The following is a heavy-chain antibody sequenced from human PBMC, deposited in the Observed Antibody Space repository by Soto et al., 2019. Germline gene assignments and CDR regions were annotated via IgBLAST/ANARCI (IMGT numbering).Heavy chain of an antibody. CDR1: GFTFSSYS. V-gene: IGHV3-21*01. D-gene: IGHD6-13*01. CDR2: ISSSSSYI. CDR3: ARWTDRTRLGSSWNYYGMDV. J-gene: IGHJ6*02. Sequence: GGALRLSCAASGFTFSSYSMNWVRQAPGKGLEWVSSISSSSSYIYYADSVKGRFTISRDNAKNSLYLQMNSLRAEDTAVYYCARWTDRTRLGSSWNYYGMDVWGQGTTVPVS.